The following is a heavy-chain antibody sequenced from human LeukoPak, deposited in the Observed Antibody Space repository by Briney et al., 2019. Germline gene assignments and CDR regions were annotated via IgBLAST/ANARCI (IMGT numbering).Heavy chain of an antibody. CDR2: IYWDDDK. D-gene: IGHD6-19*01. J-gene: IGHJ4*02. V-gene: IGHV2-5*08. Sequence: TLSLTCTVSGGSVSSAGYYWSWIRQPPGKALEWLALIYWDDDKRYSPSLRTRLTITKDTSKNQVVLTMTNMDPVDTATYYCAHKAPSGWYQGWGQGTLVTVSS. CDR3: AHKAPSGWYQG. CDR1: GGSVSSAGYY.